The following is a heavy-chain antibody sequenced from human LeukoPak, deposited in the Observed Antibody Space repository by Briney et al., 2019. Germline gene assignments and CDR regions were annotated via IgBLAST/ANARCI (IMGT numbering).Heavy chain of an antibody. CDR3: ARDPQAAAVAGSESFDY. CDR2: IWYDGSNK. Sequence: GGSLRLSCAASGFTFSSYGMHWVRQAPGKGLEWVAVIWYDGSNKYYADSVKGRFTISRDNSKNTLYLQMNSLGAEDTAVYYCARDPQAAAVAGSESFDYWGQGTLVTVSS. D-gene: IGHD6-19*01. J-gene: IGHJ4*02. V-gene: IGHV3-33*01. CDR1: GFTFSSYG.